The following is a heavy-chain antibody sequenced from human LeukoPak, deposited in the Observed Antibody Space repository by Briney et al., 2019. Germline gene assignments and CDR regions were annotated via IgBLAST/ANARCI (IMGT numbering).Heavy chain of an antibody. CDR3: ANSMVRGKFPSRMDV. CDR2: IRYDGSNK. Sequence: PGGSLRLSCAASGFTFSSYGMHWVRQAPGKGLEWVAFIRYDGSNKYYADSVKGRFTISRDNSKNTLYLQMNSLRAEDTAVYYCANSMVRGKFPSRMDVWGKGTTVTVSS. V-gene: IGHV3-30*02. D-gene: IGHD3-10*01. J-gene: IGHJ6*03. CDR1: GFTFSSYG.